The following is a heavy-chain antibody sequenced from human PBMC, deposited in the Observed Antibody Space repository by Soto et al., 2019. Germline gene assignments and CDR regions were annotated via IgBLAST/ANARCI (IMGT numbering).Heavy chain of an antibody. Sequence: QVQLVQTGAEEKKPGASVKVSCKASGYTLTSYAMHWVRQAPGQRLEWMGWINAGNGNTKYSQKFQGRVTITRDTSASTAYMELSSLRSEDTAVYYCARSIVVVTALDYWGLGTLVTVSS. CDR3: ARSIVVVTALDY. D-gene: IGHD2-21*02. CDR2: INAGNGNT. V-gene: IGHV1-3*05. CDR1: GYTLTSYA. J-gene: IGHJ4*02.